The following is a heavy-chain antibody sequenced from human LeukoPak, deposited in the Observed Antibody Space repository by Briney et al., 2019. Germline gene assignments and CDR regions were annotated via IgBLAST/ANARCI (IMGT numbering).Heavy chain of an antibody. J-gene: IGHJ3*02. D-gene: IGHD6-6*01. CDR3: ARRGRAAHAFDI. CDR2: IYSGGSGGST. CDR1: GFTVSSNS. V-gene: IGHV3-66*04. Sequence: GGSLRLSCAASGFTVSSNSMTWVRQAPGKGLEWVSVIYSGGSGGSTYYADSVKGRFTISRDNSKNTLYLQMNSLRAEDTALYYCARRGRAAHAFDIWGQGTMVTVSS.